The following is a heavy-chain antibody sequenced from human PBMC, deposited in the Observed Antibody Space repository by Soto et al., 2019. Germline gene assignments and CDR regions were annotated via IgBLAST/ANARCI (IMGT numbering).Heavy chain of an antibody. D-gene: IGHD3-10*01. CDR1: GYTFTRSG. Sequence: ASVKVSCKASGYTFTRSGISWVRQAPGQGLEWMGWISTYNGDTNYAQTFQGRVTMTTDTSTSTVHVGVRSLRSDDTAVYYCAREGGAPYYYYGMDVWGQGTPVTGSS. J-gene: IGHJ6*02. CDR2: ISTYNGDT. CDR3: AREGGAPYYYYGMDV. V-gene: IGHV1-18*01.